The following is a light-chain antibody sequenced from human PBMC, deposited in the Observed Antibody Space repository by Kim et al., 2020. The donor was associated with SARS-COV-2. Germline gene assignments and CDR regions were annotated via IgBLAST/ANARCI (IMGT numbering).Light chain of an antibody. CDR1: SSNIGAGYD. J-gene: IGLJ3*02. Sequence: QSVLTQPPSVSGAPGQRVTIFCTGSSSNIGAGYDVHWYQHLPGTAPKLLIYTNSNRPSGVPDRISGSKSGSSASLAIAGLQAEDEADYYCQSYDSSLGRVFGGGTQLTVL. V-gene: IGLV1-40*01. CDR2: TNS. CDR3: QSYDSSLGRV.